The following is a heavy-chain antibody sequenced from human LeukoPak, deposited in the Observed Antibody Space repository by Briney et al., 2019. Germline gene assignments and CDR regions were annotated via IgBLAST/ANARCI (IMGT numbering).Heavy chain of an antibody. CDR3: ARDIPLYCTNGVCPFSDYYYYMDV. V-gene: IGHV4-61*02. J-gene: IGHJ6*03. CDR2: IYTSGST. CDR1: GDSISSGSDS. Sequence: PSETLSLTCTVSGDSISSGSDSWSWFRQPAGKGLEWIGRIYTSGSTNYNPSLKSRVTISVDTSKNQFSLKLSSVTAADTAVYYCARDIPLYCTNGVCPFSDYYYYMDVWGKGTTVTVSS. D-gene: IGHD2-8*01.